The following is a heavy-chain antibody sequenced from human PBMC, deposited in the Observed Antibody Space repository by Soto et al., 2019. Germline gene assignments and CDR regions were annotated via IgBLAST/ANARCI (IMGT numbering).Heavy chain of an antibody. J-gene: IGHJ4*02. V-gene: IGHV4-39*02. Sequence: SETLSLNCIVSGASFSDANYYWVWIRQPPGEGLEWIGSFYYDGRTYYNASLKSRVTISVDTSKNHFSLMLTSVTAADTAVYYCARRSHIVVAQTWGQGTLVTVSS. D-gene: IGHD2-21*01. CDR3: ARRSHIVVAQT. CDR2: FYYDGRT. CDR1: GASFSDANYY.